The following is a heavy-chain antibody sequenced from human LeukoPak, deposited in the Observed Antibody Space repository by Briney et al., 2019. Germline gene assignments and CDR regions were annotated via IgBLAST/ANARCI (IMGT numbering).Heavy chain of an antibody. D-gene: IGHD1-26*01. CDR2: INHSGST. CDR1: GGSFSGYY. Sequence: SETLSLTCAVYGGSFSGYYWSWIRQPPGKGLEWIGEINHSGSTNYNPSLKSRVTISVDTSKNQFSLKLSSVTAADTAVYYCARGGSRYCYYYYYMDVWGKGTTVTVSS. CDR3: ARGGSRYCYYYYYMDV. J-gene: IGHJ6*03. V-gene: IGHV4-34*01.